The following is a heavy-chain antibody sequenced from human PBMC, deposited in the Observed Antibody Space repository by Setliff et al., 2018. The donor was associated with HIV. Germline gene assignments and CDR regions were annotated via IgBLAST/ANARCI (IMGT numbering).Heavy chain of an antibody. J-gene: IGHJ4*02. D-gene: IGHD3-22*01. V-gene: IGHV3-23*01. CDR1: GFTFSNYA. Sequence: GGSLRLSCAASGFTFSNYAMGWVRQVPGKGLEWVASISNTGRNTYYGDSVKGRFIISRDNSKNTAYLQMSSLKTEDTAVYYCASAQHIYDDSSDDYWGQGTLVTVSS. CDR2: ISNTGRNT. CDR3: ASAQHIYDDSSDDY.